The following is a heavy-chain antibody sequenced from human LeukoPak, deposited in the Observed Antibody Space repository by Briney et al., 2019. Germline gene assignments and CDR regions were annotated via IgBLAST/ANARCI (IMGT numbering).Heavy chain of an antibody. CDR2: IYSGGST. V-gene: IGHV3-53*01. D-gene: IGHD3-22*01. CDR1: GFTVSSNY. Sequence: GGSLRLSCAASGFTVSSNYMSWVRQAPGKGLEWVPVIYSGGSTYYADSVKGRFTISRDNSKNTLYLQMNSLRAEDTAVYYCAREKGLYYYDSSGYYLDYWGQGTLVTVSS. CDR3: AREKGLYYYDSSGYYLDY. J-gene: IGHJ4*02.